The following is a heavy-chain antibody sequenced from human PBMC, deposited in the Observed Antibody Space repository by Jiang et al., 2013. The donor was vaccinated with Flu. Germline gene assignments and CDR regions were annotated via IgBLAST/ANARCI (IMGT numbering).Heavy chain of an antibody. V-gene: IGHV6-1*01. CDR2: TYYRSKWYN. D-gene: IGHD4-11*01. CDR3: ARSGPPTVRVFDY. J-gene: IGHJ4*02. Sequence: IRQSPSRGLEWLGRTYYRSKWYNDYAVSVKSRITINPDTSKNQFSLQLNSVTPEDTAVYYCARSGPPTVRVFDYWGQGTLVTVSS.